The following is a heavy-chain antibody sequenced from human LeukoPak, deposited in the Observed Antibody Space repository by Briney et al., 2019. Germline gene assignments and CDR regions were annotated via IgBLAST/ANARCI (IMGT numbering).Heavy chain of an antibody. Sequence: SQTLSLTCTVSGGSITSGDYHWSWIGQFPGKGLEWIGYIYHSGSAYYNPSLKSRLTMSVDTSTNQFSLKLNSLTAADTAVYFCAREARGVTTNAHDTFDIWGQGTMVTVSS. CDR2: IYHSGSA. V-gene: IGHV4-31*03. D-gene: IGHD4-11*01. J-gene: IGHJ3*02. CDR1: GGSITSGDYH. CDR3: AREARGVTTNAHDTFDI.